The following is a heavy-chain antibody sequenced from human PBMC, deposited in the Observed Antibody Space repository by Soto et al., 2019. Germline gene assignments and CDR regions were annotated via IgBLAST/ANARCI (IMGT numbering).Heavy chain of an antibody. CDR2: ISAYNGNT. CDR1: GYTFTSYG. J-gene: IGHJ4*02. CDR3: ARELGTSPYYDFWSGYYRTYYFDY. D-gene: IGHD3-3*01. V-gene: IGHV1-18*01. Sequence: ASVKVSCKASGYTFTSYGISWVRQAPGQGLEWMGWISAYNGNTNYARKLQGRVTMTTDTSTSTAYMELRSLRSDDTAVYYCARELGTSPYYDFWSGYYRTYYFDYWGQGTLVTVSS.